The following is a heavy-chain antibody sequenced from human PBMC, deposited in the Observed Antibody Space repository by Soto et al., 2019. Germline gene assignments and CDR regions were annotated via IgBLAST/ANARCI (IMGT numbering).Heavy chain of an antibody. J-gene: IGHJ4*02. D-gene: IGHD6-13*01. Sequence: SETLSLTCAVSGGSISSGGYSWSWIRQPPGKGLEWIGYIYHSGSTYYNPSLKSRVTISVDRSKNQFSLKLSSVTAADTAVYYCAKVSSSWYAGFFDLWGQGTLVTVSS. CDR1: GGSISSGGYS. CDR2: IYHSGST. CDR3: AKVSSSWYAGFFDL. V-gene: IGHV4-30-2*01.